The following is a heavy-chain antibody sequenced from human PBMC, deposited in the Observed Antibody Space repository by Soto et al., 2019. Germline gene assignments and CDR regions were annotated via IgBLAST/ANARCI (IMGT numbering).Heavy chain of an antibody. V-gene: IGHV4-34*01. CDR1: GGSFSGYY. CDR2: INHSGST. D-gene: IGHD2-2*01. CDR3: ARGGGVFVEDPAERVGGPPLDY. J-gene: IGHJ4*02. Sequence: SETLSLTCAVYGGSFSGYYWSWIRQPPGKGLGWIGEINHSGSTNYNPSLKSRVTISVDTSKNQFSLKLSSVTAADTAVYYCARGGGVFVEDPAERVGGPPLDYGGKEPLVTVPS.